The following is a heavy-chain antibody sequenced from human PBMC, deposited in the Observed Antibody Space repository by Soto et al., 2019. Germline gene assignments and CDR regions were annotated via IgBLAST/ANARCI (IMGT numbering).Heavy chain of an antibody. CDR2: IIPIFGTA. CDR1: GGTFSSYA. CDR3: ARGLRVYYDSSGYYYYYGMDV. D-gene: IGHD3-22*01. J-gene: IGHJ6*02. Sequence: SVKVSCKASGGTFSSYAISWVRQAPGQGLEWMGGIIPIFGTANYAQKFQGRVTITADESTSTAYMELSRLRSENTAVYYCARGLRVYYDSSGYYYYYGMDVWGQGATVTVSS. V-gene: IGHV1-69*13.